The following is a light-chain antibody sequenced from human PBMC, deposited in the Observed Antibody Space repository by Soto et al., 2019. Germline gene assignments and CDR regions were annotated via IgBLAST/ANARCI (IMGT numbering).Light chain of an antibody. CDR2: GVS. CDR3: QQYASSVT. CDR1: QSVSSTF. J-gene: IGKJ1*01. Sequence: EIVLTQSPGSLSLSPGERATLPCRASQSVSSTFFAWYQQKPGQAPRLLMSGVSSRATGVPDRFIGSGSGTDFTLTISRLEPEDFAVYYCQQYASSVTFGQGTKVEIK. V-gene: IGKV3-20*01.